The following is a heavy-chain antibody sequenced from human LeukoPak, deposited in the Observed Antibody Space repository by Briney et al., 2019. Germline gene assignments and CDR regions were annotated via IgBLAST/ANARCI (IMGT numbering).Heavy chain of an antibody. CDR1: AFTFSGNW. CDR2: INEDGTEK. J-gene: IGHJ4*02. CDR3: ARLWGFDY. V-gene: IGHV3-7*01. D-gene: IGHD5-18*01. Sequence: GGSLRLSCAASAFTFSGNWMAWVRPAPGKGLEWVARINEDGTEKYYMDSVKGRFTISRDNADNSLYLQLNSLRAEDTAVYYCARLWGFDYWGQGTLVTVSS.